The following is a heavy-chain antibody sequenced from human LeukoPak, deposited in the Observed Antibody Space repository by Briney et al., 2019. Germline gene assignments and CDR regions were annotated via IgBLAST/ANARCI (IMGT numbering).Heavy chain of an antibody. Sequence: PGGSLRLSCAASGFTVSSNYMSWVRQAPGKGLEWVSVIYSGGSTYYADSVKGRFTISRDDSKNTLYLQMNSLSAEDTAVYYCARGRYDFWSGAYYFDCLVQGTLVSV. J-gene: IGHJ4*02. D-gene: IGHD3-3*01. V-gene: IGHV3-66*01. CDR3: ARGRYDFWSGAYYFDC. CDR2: IYSGGST. CDR1: GFTVSSNY.